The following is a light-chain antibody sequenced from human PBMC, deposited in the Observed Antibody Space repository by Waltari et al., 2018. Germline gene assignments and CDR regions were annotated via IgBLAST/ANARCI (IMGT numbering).Light chain of an antibody. Sequence: QSALTQPRSVSGSPGQSVPISCTGTASVVGDSNYVSWYQQHPGKAPKLVIYDVTKRPSGVPDRFSGSRSGNSASLTISGLQAEDEADYYCCSYAGTWVFGGGTKLTVL. V-gene: IGLV2-11*01. J-gene: IGLJ3*02. CDR3: CSYAGTWV. CDR1: ASVVGDSNY. CDR2: DVT.